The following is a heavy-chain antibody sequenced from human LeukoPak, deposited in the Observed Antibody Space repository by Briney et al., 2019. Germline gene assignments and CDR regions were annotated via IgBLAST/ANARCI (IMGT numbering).Heavy chain of an antibody. CDR3: ARLEAMVRGVIADDAFDI. CDR1: GGTFSSYA. D-gene: IGHD3-10*01. J-gene: IGHJ3*02. CDR2: IIPIFGTA. V-gene: IGHV1-69*13. Sequence: SVKVSCKASGGTFSSYAISWVRQAPEQGLEWMGGIIPIFGTANYAQEFQGRVTITADESTSTAYMELSSLRSEDTAVYYCARLEAMVRGVIADDAFDIWGQGTMVTVSS.